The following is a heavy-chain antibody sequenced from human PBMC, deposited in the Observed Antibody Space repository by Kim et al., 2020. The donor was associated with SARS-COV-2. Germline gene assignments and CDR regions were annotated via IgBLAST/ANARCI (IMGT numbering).Heavy chain of an antibody. CDR2: IYHSGST. D-gene: IGHD6-19*01. J-gene: IGHJ6*02. CDR1: GGSISSSNW. V-gene: IGHV4-4*02. Sequence: SETLSLTCAVSGGSISSSNWWRWVRQPPGTRLEWIGEIYHSGSTNYNPSLKSRVTISVDKSKNQFSLKLSTVTAADTAVYYCAVAGNHYYYGMDVWGQGTTVTVSS. CDR3: AVAGNHYYYGMDV.